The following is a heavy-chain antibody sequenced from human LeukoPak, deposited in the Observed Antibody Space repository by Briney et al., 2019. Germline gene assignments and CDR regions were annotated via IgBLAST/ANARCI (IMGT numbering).Heavy chain of an antibody. Sequence: NSSETLSLTCIVSGDSISRNTYHWGWVRQPPGKRLEWIGTIYYSGSIYYNQSLRGRVALSVDTSKNQFSLKLTSVTAADTAVYYCGRLNTDWGFLFDSWGQGTLVTVSS. J-gene: IGHJ4*02. D-gene: IGHD7-27*01. V-gene: IGHV4-39*01. CDR3: GRLNTDWGFLFDS. CDR2: IYYSGSI. CDR1: GDSISRNTYH.